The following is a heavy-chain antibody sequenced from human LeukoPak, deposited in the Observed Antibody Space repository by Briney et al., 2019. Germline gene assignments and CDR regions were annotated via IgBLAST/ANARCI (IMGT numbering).Heavy chain of an antibody. CDR3: ATGLGGFPLPFDY. V-gene: IGHV1-24*01. CDR2: FDLEDGEI. J-gene: IGHJ4*02. D-gene: IGHD2-15*01. CDR1: GYTLTKLS. Sequence: ASVKVSCKVSGYTLTKLSMHWVRQAPGKGLEWMGGFDLEDGEIIYAQKFQGRVTMTEDTSTDTAYMELSRLRSEDTAVYYCATGLGGFPLPFDYWGQGTLVTVSS.